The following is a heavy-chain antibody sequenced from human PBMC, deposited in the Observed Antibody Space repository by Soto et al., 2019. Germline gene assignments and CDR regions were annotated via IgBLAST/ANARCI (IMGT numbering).Heavy chain of an antibody. CDR3: VRAEPTRYFQH. V-gene: IGHV3-66*01. CDR2: IYSGGST. D-gene: IGHD1-1*01. CDR1: GFTVSSNY. Sequence: GGSLRLSCAASGFTVSSNYMSWVRQAPGKGLEWVSVIYSGGSTYYADSVKGRFTISRDNSKNTLYLQMNSLRAEDTAVYYCVRAEPTRYFQHWGHGTLVTVSS. J-gene: IGHJ1*01.